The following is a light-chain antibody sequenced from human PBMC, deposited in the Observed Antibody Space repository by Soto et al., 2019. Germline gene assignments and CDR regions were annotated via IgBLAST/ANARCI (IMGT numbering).Light chain of an antibody. CDR3: RQRSNWHPT. CDR2: DAS. Sequence: EIVLTQSPATLSLSPGERATLSCRASQSVSSYLAWYQQKPGQAPRLLIYDASNGATGIPARFSGSGSGTDFNLAITSLEPEEFEIYYCRQRSNWHPTFGQGTKLEIK. V-gene: IGKV3-11*01. J-gene: IGKJ2*01. CDR1: QSVSSY.